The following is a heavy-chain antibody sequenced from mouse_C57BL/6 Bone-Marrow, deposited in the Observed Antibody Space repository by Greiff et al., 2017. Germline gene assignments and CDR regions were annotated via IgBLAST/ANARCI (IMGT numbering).Heavy chain of an antibody. V-gene: IGHV1-59*01. CDR2: IDPSDSYT. Sequence: QVHVKQPGAELVRPGTSVKLSCKASGYTFTSYWMHWVKQRPGQGLEWIGVIDPSDSYTNYNQKFKGKATLTVDTSSSTAYMQLSSLTSEDSAVYYCARRKSTTEAWFAYWGQGTLVTVSA. J-gene: IGHJ3*01. CDR1: GYTFTSYW. CDR3: ARRKSTTEAWFAY. D-gene: IGHD1-1*01.